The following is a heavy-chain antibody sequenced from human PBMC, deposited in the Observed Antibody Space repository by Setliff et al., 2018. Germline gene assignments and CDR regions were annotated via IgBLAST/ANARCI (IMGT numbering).Heavy chain of an antibody. Sequence: GGSLRLSCAASGFTFSNAWMTWVRQAPGKGLEWVGRIKSKADGGATDYVAPVKGRFTISRDDSKNTLFLQMNNLKIEDTAVYYCTTWPENGGYYYYYYMDVWGKGTTVTVSS. CDR3: TTWPENGGYYYYYYMDV. CDR2: IKSKADGGAT. D-gene: IGHD3-16*01. CDR1: GFTFSNAW. V-gene: IGHV3-15*01. J-gene: IGHJ6*03.